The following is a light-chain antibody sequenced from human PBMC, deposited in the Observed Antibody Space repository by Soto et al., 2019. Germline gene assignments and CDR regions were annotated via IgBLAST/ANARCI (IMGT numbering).Light chain of an antibody. J-gene: IGLJ3*02. V-gene: IGLV1-40*01. CDR1: SSNIGAGYD. CDR3: QSYDSSLSAL. Sequence: QSVLTQPPSVSGAPGQRVTLSCTGSSSNIGAGYDVHWYQQLPGTAPKLLIYGNSNRPSGVPDRFSGSKSGTSASLAITGLQAEEEADYSCQSYDSSLSALFGGGTKLTVL. CDR2: GNS.